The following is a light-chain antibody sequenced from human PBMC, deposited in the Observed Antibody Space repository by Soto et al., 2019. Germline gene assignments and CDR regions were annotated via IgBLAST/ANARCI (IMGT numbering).Light chain of an antibody. CDR1: SSNIGSHT. J-gene: IGLJ2*01. CDR3: AAWDDSLNGVV. CDR2: NTY. Sequence: QSVLTQPPSASGTPGQRVTISCSGSSSNIGSHTVNWYQQLPGTAPRLLIYNTYYRPPGVPDRFSGSKSGTSASLAISGLQSEDEADYYCAAWDDSLNGVVFGGGTKLTVL. V-gene: IGLV1-44*01.